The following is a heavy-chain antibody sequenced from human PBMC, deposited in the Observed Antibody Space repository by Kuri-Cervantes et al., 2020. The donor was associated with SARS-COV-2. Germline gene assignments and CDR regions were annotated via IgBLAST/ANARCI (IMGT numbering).Heavy chain of an antibody. V-gene: IGHV1-69*10. Sequence: SVKVSCKASGGTFSSYAISWVRQAPGQGLEWMGGIIPIFGIASYAQKFQGRVTMTRDTSTSTVYMELSSLRSEDTAVYYCAREGVLEWLLLGTFGMDVWGQGTTVTVSS. D-gene: IGHD3-3*01. CDR3: AREGVLEWLLLGTFGMDV. J-gene: IGHJ6*02. CDR1: GGTFSSYA. CDR2: IIPIFGIA.